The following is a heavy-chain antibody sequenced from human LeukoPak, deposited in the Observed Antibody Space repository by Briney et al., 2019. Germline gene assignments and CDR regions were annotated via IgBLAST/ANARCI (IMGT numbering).Heavy chain of an antibody. J-gene: IGHJ4*02. Sequence: GGSLRLSCTASGLDVSDNYMAWVRQAPGRGLDWISVIYAGGDTTYYAGSVQGRFTISRDISKNTIYLQMNNLSPDDTAIYYCTRDSCKAVAATYDYWGQGTLVTVSS. D-gene: IGHD6-19*01. V-gene: IGHV3-53*05. CDR3: TRDSCKAVAATYDY. CDR2: IYAGGDTT. CDR1: GLDVSDNY.